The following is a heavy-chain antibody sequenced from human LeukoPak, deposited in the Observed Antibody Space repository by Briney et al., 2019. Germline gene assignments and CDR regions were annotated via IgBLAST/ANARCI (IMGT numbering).Heavy chain of an antibody. V-gene: IGHV4-59*01. D-gene: IGHD6-13*01. J-gene: IGHJ4*02. CDR1: GGSIRGYY. CDR2: IHYSGST. Sequence: SETLSLTCTVSGGSIRGYYWTWIRQPPGKGLEWIGYIHYSGSTNYNPSLQSRVIMSVDTSKNQFSLKLSSVTAADTAVYYCARSIAAAGTSFEYWGQGTLVTVSS. CDR3: ARSIAAAGTSFEY.